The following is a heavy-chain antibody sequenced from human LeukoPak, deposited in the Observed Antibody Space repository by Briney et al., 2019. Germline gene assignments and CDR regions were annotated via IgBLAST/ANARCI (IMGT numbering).Heavy chain of an antibody. D-gene: IGHD6-19*01. CDR3: ARPLRYSSGWPPVGY. J-gene: IGHJ4*02. Sequence: PGESLKISCKGSGYSFTSYWIGWVRQMPGKGLEWMGIIYPGDSETRYSPSFQGQVTISADKSIRIAYLQWNSLKTSDTAMYYCARPLRYSSGWPPVGYWGQGALVTVSS. CDR2: IYPGDSET. CDR1: GYSFTSYW. V-gene: IGHV5-51*01.